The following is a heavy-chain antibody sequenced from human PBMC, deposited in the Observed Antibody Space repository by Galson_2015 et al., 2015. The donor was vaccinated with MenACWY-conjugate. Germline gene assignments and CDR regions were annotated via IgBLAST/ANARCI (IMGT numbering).Heavy chain of an antibody. CDR2: IWYDGSNK. Sequence: SLRLSCAASGFTFSSYAMHWVRQAPGKGLEWEAVIWYDGSNKYYADSVKGRFTISRDNSKNTLYLQMNSLRAEDTAVYYCAREGATMVRGATYYYGMDVWGQGTTVTVSS. J-gene: IGHJ6*02. CDR3: AREGATMVRGATYYYGMDV. V-gene: IGHV3-33*01. CDR1: GFTFSSYA. D-gene: IGHD3-10*01.